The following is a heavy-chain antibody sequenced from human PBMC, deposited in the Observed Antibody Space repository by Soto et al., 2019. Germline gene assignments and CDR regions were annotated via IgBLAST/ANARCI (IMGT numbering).Heavy chain of an antibody. J-gene: IGHJ6*02. V-gene: IGHV3-7*05. CDR1: GFTFSSYW. D-gene: IGHD3-3*01. CDR2: IKQDGSEK. Sequence: GGSLRLSCAASGFTFSSYWMSWVRQAPGKGLEWVANIKQDGSEKYYVDSVKGRFTISRDNAKNSLYLQMNSLRAEDTAVYYSARERFRGDFWXGYYLHYYYYGMDVWGQGTTVTVSS. CDR3: ARERFRGDFWXGYYLHYYYYGMDV.